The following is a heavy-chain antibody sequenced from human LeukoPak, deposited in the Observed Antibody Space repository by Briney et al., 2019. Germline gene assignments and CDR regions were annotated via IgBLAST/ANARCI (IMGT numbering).Heavy chain of an antibody. J-gene: IGHJ5*02. CDR1: GYTFIGYS. V-gene: IGHV7-4-1*02. Sequence: ASVKVSCKTSGYTFIGYSINWLRQAPGQGLEWMGWISTNTGNPTYAQGFTGRFVFSLDTSVSTAYLQISSLKAEDTAVYYCARWIQLWLGWFDPWGQGTLVTVSS. CDR3: ARWIQLWLGWFDP. CDR2: ISTNTGNP. D-gene: IGHD5-18*01.